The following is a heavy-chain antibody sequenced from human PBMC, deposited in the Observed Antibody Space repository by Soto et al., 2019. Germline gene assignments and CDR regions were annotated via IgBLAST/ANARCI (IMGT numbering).Heavy chain of an antibody. J-gene: IGHJ4*02. CDR1: EFSLSTSEVG. D-gene: IGHD2-2*01. Sequence: QITLKESGPTVVKPTQTLTLTCTFTEFSLSTSEVGVVWVRQPPGKALEWLALIYWDDDKRYSPSLKNRLTIAQDASKKQVVLKVANMDTSDTATYYCAQRGVTSSALGYWGQGIQVTVSS. CDR2: IYWDDDK. CDR3: AQRGVTSSALGY. V-gene: IGHV2-5*02.